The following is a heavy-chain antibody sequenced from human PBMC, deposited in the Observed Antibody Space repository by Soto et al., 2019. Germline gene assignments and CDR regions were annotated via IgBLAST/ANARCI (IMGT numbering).Heavy chain of an antibody. J-gene: IGHJ6*02. D-gene: IGHD7-27*01. CDR3: ATPAPLTGAYYYYYGMDV. Sequence: PGESLKISCKGSGYSFAGYWITWVRQKPGKGLEWMGRIDPSDSQTYYSPSFRGHVTISATKSITTVFLQWSSLKASDTAMYYCATPAPLTGAYYYYYGMDVWGQGTTVTVSS. CDR2: IDPSDSQT. V-gene: IGHV5-10-1*01. CDR1: GYSFAGYW.